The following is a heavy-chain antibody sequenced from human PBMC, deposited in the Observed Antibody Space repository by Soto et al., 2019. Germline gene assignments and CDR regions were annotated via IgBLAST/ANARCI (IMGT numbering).Heavy chain of an antibody. D-gene: IGHD3-10*01. Sequence: QVQLQQWGAGLLKPSETLSLTCAVYGGSFSGYYWSWIRQPPGKGLEWIGEINHSGSTNYNPSLKSRVTISVDTSKNQFSRKLSSVTAADTAVYYCASSRVGVRGVIAYWGQGTLVTVSS. V-gene: IGHV4-34*01. CDR1: GGSFSGYY. CDR3: ASSRVGVRGVIAY. CDR2: INHSGST. J-gene: IGHJ4*02.